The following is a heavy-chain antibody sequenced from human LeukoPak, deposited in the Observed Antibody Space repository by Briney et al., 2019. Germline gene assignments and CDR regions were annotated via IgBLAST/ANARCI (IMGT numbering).Heavy chain of an antibody. V-gene: IGHV4-61*02. CDR3: ARDRRTGTTFSFDY. CDR1: GGSISSGSYY. CDR2: IYTSVST. Sequence: SETLSLTCTVSGGSISSGSYYWSWIRQPAGKGLEWIGRIYTSVSTNYHPSLKRRVTISVDTSKNQFSLKLSSVTAADTAVYYCARDRRTGTTFSFDYWGQGTLVTVSS. J-gene: IGHJ4*02. D-gene: IGHD1-7*01.